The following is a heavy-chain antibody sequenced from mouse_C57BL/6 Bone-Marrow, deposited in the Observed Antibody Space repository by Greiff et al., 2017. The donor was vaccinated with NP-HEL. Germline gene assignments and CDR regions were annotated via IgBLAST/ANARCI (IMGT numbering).Heavy chain of an antibody. CDR2: IRNKANGYTT. V-gene: IGHV7-3*01. J-gene: IGHJ2*01. D-gene: IGHD4-1*01. CDR3: ARYDWDDFDY. Sequence: EVKLVDSGGGLVQPGGSLSLSCAASGFTFTDYYMSWVRQPPGKALEWLGFIRNKANGYTTEYSASVKGRFTISRDNSQSILYLQMNALRAEDSATYYCARYDWDDFDYWGQGTTLTVSS. CDR1: GFTFTDYY.